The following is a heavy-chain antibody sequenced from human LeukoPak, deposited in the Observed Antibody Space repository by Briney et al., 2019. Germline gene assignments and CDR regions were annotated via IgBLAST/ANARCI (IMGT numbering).Heavy chain of an antibody. CDR2: IYHSGST. J-gene: IGHJ5*02. V-gene: IGHV4-34*01. CDR1: GGSFSGYY. CDR3: ARGEVVVVPAAIRFDP. Sequence: SETLSLTCAVYGGSFSGYYWSWIRQPPGKGLEWIGSIYHSGSTYYNPSLKSRVTISVDTSKNQFSLKLSSVTAADTAVYYCARGEVVVVPAAIRFDPWGQGTLVTVSS. D-gene: IGHD2-2*01.